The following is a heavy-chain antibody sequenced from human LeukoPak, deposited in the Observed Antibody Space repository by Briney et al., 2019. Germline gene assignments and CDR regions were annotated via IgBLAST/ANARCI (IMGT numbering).Heavy chain of an antibody. J-gene: IGHJ1*01. CDR3: ARDTMTTVTTWYFQH. D-gene: IGHD4-17*01. CDR2: ISYDGSNK. V-gene: IGHV3-30*04. Sequence: GGSLRLSCAASRFTFSSYAMHWVRQAPGKGLEWVAVISYDGSNKYYADSVKGRFTISRDNSKNTLYLQMNSLRAEDTAVYYCARDTMTTVTTWYFQHWGQGTLVTVSS. CDR1: RFTFSSYA.